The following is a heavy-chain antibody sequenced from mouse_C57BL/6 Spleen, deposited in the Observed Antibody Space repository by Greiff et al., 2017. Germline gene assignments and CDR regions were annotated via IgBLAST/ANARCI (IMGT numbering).Heavy chain of an antibody. V-gene: IGHV1-72*01. Sequence: QVQLQQPGAELVKPGASVKLSCKASGYTFTSYWMHWVKQRPGRGLEWIGRIDPNSGGTKYNEKFKSKATLTVDKPSSTAYMQLSSLTSEDSPVYYCARAYCYDDEDPIDPYYYAMDYWGQGTSVTVSS. D-gene: IGHD2-12*01. CDR2: IDPNSGGT. CDR3: ARAYCYDDEDPIDPYYYAMDY. J-gene: IGHJ4*01. CDR1: GYTFTSYW.